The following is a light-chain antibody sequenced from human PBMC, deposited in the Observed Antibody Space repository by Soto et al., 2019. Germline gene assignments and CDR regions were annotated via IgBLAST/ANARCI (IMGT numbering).Light chain of an antibody. V-gene: IGKV3-11*01. CDR3: QQHINWPLT. CDR1: RSLDSGQ. J-gene: IGKJ4*01. CDR2: EAS. Sequence: EIVLTQSPATLSLSPGERSTLSCRASRSLDSGQLAWYQQKHGQAPRXXIYEASNRATGIPARFSGSGSGADLTITISSLEPEDFELYYGQQHINWPLTFGGGTKVDIK.